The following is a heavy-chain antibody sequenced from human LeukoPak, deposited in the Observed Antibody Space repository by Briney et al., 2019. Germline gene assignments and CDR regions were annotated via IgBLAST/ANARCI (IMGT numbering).Heavy chain of an antibody. CDR2: IKEDGTET. J-gene: IGHJ4*02. Sequence: GGSLRLSCAASGFMFSSNWMSWVRLAPGKGLEWVANIKEDGTETYYVDSVKGRFTISRDNAKNSLYLRMNSLRVEDTAVYYCAKEGRSLQTYWGQGTLVTVS. V-gene: IGHV3-7*03. D-gene: IGHD5-24*01. CDR1: GFMFSSNW. CDR3: AKEGRSLQTY.